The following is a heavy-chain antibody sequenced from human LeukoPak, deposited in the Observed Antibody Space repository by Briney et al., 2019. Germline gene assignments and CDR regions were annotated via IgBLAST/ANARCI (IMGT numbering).Heavy chain of an antibody. V-gene: IGHV1-2*02. J-gene: IGHJ4*02. Sequence: PSVNVSCKSSGYTFTGYYMHWVRQAPGQGLEWMGWINPNSGGTNYAKKFQGRVTMTRDTSISTAYMELSRLRSDDTAVYYCARGPQWWLRLLIEGSYFDYWGQGTLVTVSS. CDR1: GYTFTGYY. CDR3: ARGPQWWLRLLIEGSYFDY. D-gene: IGHD5-12*01. CDR2: INPNSGGT.